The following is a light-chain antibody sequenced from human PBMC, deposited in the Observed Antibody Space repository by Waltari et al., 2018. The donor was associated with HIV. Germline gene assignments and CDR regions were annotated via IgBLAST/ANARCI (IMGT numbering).Light chain of an antibody. CDR3: SSYAGSTVV. V-gene: IGLV2-14*01. CDR2: DVT. Sequence: QSALTQPASVSGSPGQSITISCTETSSDVGGHNYVSWYQPHPGKVPNLMIYDVTYRPSGVSDRFSGSKSGNTASLTISGLQAEDEADYYCSSYAGSTVVFGGGTKLTVV. J-gene: IGLJ2*01. CDR1: SSDVGGHNY.